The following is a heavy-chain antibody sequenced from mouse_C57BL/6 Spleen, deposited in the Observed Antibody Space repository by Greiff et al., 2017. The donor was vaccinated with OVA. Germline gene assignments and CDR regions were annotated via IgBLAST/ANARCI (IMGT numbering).Heavy chain of an antibody. V-gene: IGHV5-17*01. Sequence: EVKVVESEGGLVKPGGSLKLSCAASGFTFSDYGMHWVRQAPEKGLEWVAYISSGRSTIYYADTVKGRFTISRDNAKNTLFLQMTSLRSEDTVMYYCARELTGPYYAMDYWGQGTSVTVSS. CDR2: ISSGRSTI. CDR3: ARELTGPYYAMDY. CDR1: GFTFSDYG. D-gene: IGHD4-1*01. J-gene: IGHJ4*01.